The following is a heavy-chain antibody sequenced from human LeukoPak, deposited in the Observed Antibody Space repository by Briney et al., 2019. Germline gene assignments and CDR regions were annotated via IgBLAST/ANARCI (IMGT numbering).Heavy chain of an antibody. CDR2: IYYTGDT. V-gene: IGHV4-59*01. D-gene: IGHD6-13*01. Sequence: SETLSLTCTVSGGSMFSYYWSWIRQSPGKGLEWLGFIYYTGDTKYNPSLNSRITISLDTSMRQFSLKLTSVTAADTAVYYCARRIAAAGSDWFDPWGQGTLVTVSS. J-gene: IGHJ5*02. CDR3: ARRIAAAGSDWFDP. CDR1: GGSMFSYY.